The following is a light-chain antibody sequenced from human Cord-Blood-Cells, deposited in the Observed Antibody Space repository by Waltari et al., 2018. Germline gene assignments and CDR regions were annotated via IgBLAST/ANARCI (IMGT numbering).Light chain of an antibody. CDR1: SSNIGAGYD. CDR2: GNS. Sequence: ATGKRVTISCTGSSSNIGAGYDVQWYQPLPGTAPKHLIYGNSNQPSGVPDRFSGSKSCTSASLAITGLQAEDEADYYCQSYDSSLSGWVFGGGTKLTVL. V-gene: IGLV1-40*01. CDR3: QSYDSSLSGWV. J-gene: IGLJ3*02.